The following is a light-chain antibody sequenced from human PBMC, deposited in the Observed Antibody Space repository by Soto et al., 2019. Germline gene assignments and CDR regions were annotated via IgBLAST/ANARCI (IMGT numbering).Light chain of an antibody. Sequence: QSVLTQPPSASGTPGQRVTISCSGGSSNIGSNTVNWYQQLPGTAPNLLIYSNNQRPSGVPDRFSGSKSGTSASLAISGLQSEDEAVYYCAAWDDSLNAVVFGGGTKLTVL. CDR3: AAWDDSLNAVV. CDR1: SSNIGSNT. V-gene: IGLV1-44*01. J-gene: IGLJ2*01. CDR2: SNN.